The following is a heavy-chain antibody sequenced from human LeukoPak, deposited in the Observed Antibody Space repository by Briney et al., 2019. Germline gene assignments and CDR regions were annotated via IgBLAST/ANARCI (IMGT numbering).Heavy chain of an antibody. CDR3: ARLYDSFRAFDI. J-gene: IGHJ3*02. CDR2: IYYSGST. CDR1: GGSISSGSYY. D-gene: IGHD2-8*01. Sequence: SQTLSLTCSVSGGSISSGSYYWSWIRQHPGKGLEWIGYIYYSGSTYYNPSLKSRVTISVDTSKNQFSLKLNSVTAADTAVYYCARLYDSFRAFDIWGQGTIITVTS. V-gene: IGHV4-31*03.